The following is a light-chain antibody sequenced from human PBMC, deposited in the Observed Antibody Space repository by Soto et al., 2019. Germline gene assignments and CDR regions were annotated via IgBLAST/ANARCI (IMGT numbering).Light chain of an antibody. CDR1: PSVNSN. V-gene: IGKV3-15*01. CDR2: GAS. CDR3: QQYNKRWT. Sequence: IVMTQSPATLFVSSGERLPLFRKARPSVNSNLAWYQQEPGQGPKLLIYGASTRATGIPARFSGRGSGTEFTLTISSLQSEDFAIYYCQQYNKRWTFGQGTKVEIK. J-gene: IGKJ1*01.